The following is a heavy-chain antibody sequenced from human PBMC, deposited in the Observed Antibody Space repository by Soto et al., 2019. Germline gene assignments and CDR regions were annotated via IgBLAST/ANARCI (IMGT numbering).Heavy chain of an antibody. D-gene: IGHD2-2*01. CDR1: GYTFTSYY. J-gene: IGHJ6*02. Sequence: GASVKVSCKASGYTFTSYYMHWVRQAPGQGLEWMGIINPSGGSTSYAQKFQGRVTMTRDTSTSTVYMELSSLRSEDTAVYYCAREAMPSLGYCSSTSCYFRAGGMDVWGQGTTVPVSS. CDR3: AREAMPSLGYCSSTSCYFRAGGMDV. V-gene: IGHV1-46*01. CDR2: INPSGGST.